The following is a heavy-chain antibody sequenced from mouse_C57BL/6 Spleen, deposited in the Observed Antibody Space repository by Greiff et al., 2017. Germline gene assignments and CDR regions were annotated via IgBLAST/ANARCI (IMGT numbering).Heavy chain of an antibody. D-gene: IGHD2-3*01. V-gene: IGHV1-50*01. CDR2: IDPSDSYP. J-gene: IGHJ4*01. Sequence: QVQLQQPGAELVKPGASVKLSCKASGYTFTSYWMQWVKQRPGQGLEWIGEIDPSDSYPNYNQKFKGKATLTVDTSSSTAYMQLSSLTSEDSAVYYCARTYDGYYSYYAMDYWGQGTSVTVSS. CDR1: GYTFTSYW. CDR3: ARTYDGYYSYYAMDY.